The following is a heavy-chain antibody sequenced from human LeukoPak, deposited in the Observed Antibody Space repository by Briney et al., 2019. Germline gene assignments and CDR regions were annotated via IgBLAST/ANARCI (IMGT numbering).Heavy chain of an antibody. CDR3: ARKKRGYGYNWLDP. V-gene: IGHV4-34*01. Sequence: PSETLSLTCAVYGGSFSGHYWSWIRQPPGKGLEWIAEITDTGSSNYNPSLKSRVTISVDTSKNRVSLKLISVTAADTAVYYCARKKRGYGYNWLDPWGQGTLVTVSS. CDR1: GGSFSGHY. CDR2: ITDTGSS. J-gene: IGHJ5*02. D-gene: IGHD5-18*01.